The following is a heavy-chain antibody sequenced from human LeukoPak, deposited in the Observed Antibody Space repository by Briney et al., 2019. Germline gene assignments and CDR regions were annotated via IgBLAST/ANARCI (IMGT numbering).Heavy chain of an antibody. V-gene: IGHV3-48*03. CDR3: ARDRGYYYYGMDV. Sequence: SGGSLRRSCAASGFTFSSYEMNWVRQAPGKGLEWVSYISSSGDTIYYADSVKGRFTISRDNAKNSLYLQMNSLRAEDTAVYYCARDRGYYYYGMDVWGQGTTVTVSS. CDR2: ISSSGDTI. D-gene: IGHD3-16*01. J-gene: IGHJ6*02. CDR1: GFTFSSYE.